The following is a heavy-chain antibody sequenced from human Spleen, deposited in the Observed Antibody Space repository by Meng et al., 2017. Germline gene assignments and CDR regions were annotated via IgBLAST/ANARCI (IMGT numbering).Heavy chain of an antibody. V-gene: IGHV4-30-4*01. Sequence: QVQLQESGPGLVRPSETLSLTCTVFGGSISSGDYYWSWIRQPPGKGLEWIGYMYDSESIYYNPSLKSRVTISVDTSQNQFSLKLSSVTAADTAVYYCASGPRGPDQMYYFDYWGQGTLVTVSS. CDR1: GGSISSGDYY. CDR3: ASGPRGPDQMYYFDY. J-gene: IGHJ4*02. D-gene: IGHD1-14*01. CDR2: MYDSESI.